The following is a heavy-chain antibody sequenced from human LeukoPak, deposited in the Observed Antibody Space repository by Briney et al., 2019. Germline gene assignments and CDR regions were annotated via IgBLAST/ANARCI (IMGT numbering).Heavy chain of an antibody. Sequence: GGSLRLSCAASGFTFSSYWMTWVRQAPGQGPEWIAYISGSGTTTYYADSVRGRFAISRDNTQNSLSLQMNSLRADDTAIYYCVRGGRGSADNWFDPWGQGTLVTVSS. V-gene: IGHV3-48*04. CDR3: VRGGRGSADNWFDP. D-gene: IGHD3-10*01. CDR2: ISGSGTTT. CDR1: GFTFSSYW. J-gene: IGHJ5*02.